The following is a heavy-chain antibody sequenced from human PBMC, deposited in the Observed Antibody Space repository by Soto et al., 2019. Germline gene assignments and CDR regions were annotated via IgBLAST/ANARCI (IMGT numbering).Heavy chain of an antibody. CDR2: IRSKANSHAT. CDR1: GFTFSASA. CDR3: TRLERRDYYDRTGSSPDQYGMDV. V-gene: IGHV3-73*01. Sequence: LRLSCAASGFTFSASAMNWARQASGKGLEWIGRIRSKANSHATAYAASVKGRFIISRDDSQNTVFLQMNSLKTEDTAVYYCTRLERRDYYDRTGSSPDQYGMDVWGQGTTVTVSS. J-gene: IGHJ6*02. D-gene: IGHD3-22*01.